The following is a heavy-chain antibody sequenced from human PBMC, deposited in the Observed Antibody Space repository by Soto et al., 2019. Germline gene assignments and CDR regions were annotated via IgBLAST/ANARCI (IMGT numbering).Heavy chain of an antibody. CDR3: AREGVVTVYYYYYYGMDV. CDR2: IIPIFGTA. Sequence: QVQLVQSGAEVKKPGSSVKVSCKASGGTFSSYAISWVRQAPGQGLEWMGGIIPIFGTANYAQKFQGRVTITADESTRTAYMELSSLRSEDTAVYYCAREGVVTVYYYYYYGMDVWGQGTTVTVSS. D-gene: IGHD2-15*01. J-gene: IGHJ6*02. V-gene: IGHV1-69*01. CDR1: GGTFSSYA.